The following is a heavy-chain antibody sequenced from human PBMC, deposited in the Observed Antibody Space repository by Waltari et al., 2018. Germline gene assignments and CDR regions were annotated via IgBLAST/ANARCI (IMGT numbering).Heavy chain of an antibody. CDR2: INHSGST. Sequence: QVQLQQWGAGLLKPSETLSLTCAVYGGSFSGYYWSWIRQPPGKGLEWIGEINHSGSTNYNPSLKSRVTISVDTSKNQFSLKLSSVTAADTAVYYCARDRRYYGSGSKGDYWGQGTLVTVSS. D-gene: IGHD3-10*01. CDR1: GGSFSGYY. V-gene: IGHV4-34*01. J-gene: IGHJ4*02. CDR3: ARDRRYYGSGSKGDY.